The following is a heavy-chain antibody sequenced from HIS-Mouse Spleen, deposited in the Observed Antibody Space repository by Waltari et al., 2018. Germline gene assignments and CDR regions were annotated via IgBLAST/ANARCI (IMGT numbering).Heavy chain of an antibody. CDR3: AREIPYSSSWYDWYFDL. J-gene: IGHJ2*01. D-gene: IGHD6-13*01. V-gene: IGHV4-39*07. Sequence: QLQLQESGPGLVKPSETLSLTCTVSGGPISSSSYYWGGIRQPPGKGLGWIGRIYYSGSTYYNPSLKSRVTISVDTSKNQFSLKLSSVTAADTAVYYCAREIPYSSSWYDWYFDLWGRGTLVTVSS. CDR1: GGPISSSSYY. CDR2: IYYSGST.